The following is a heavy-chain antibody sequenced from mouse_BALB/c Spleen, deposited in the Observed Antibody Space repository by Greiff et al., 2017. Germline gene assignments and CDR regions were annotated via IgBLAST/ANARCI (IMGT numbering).Heavy chain of an antibody. D-gene: IGHD1-2*01. CDR1: GFNIKDYY. J-gene: IGHJ2*01. V-gene: IGHV14-4*02. CDR3: KATATFDY. CDR2: IDPENGDT. Sequence: VQLQQSGAELVRSGASVKLSCTASGFNIKDYYMHWVKQRPEQGLEWIGWIDPENGDTEYAPKFQGKATMTADTSSNTAYLQLSSLTSEDTAVYYCKATATFDYWGQGTTLTVSS.